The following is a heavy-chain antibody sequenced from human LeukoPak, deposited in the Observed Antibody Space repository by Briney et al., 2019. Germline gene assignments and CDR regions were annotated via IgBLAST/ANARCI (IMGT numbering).Heavy chain of an antibody. CDR3: ARISGYYSSSIVDY. CDR1: GGSISSYY. Sequence: KPSETLSLTCTVSGGSISSYYWSWIRQPPGKGLEWIGYIYYSGSTNYNPSLKSRVTISVDTSKNQFSLKLSSVTAADTAVYYCARISGYYSSSIVDYWGQGTLVTVSS. CDR2: IYYSGST. V-gene: IGHV4-59*01. J-gene: IGHJ4*02. D-gene: IGHD3-9*01.